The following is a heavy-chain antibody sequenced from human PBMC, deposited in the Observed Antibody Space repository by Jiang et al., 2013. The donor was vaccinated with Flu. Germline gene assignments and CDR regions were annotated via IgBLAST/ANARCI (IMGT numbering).Heavy chain of an antibody. D-gene: IGHD2-2*01. Sequence: EVKKPGSSVKVSCKASGGTFSSYAISWVRQAPGQGLEWMGGIIPIFGTANYAQKFQGRVTITADESTSTAYMELSSLRSEDTAVYYCARPTPFLVPAAIFYYYGMDVWGQGTTVTVSS. CDR2: IIPIFGTA. CDR3: ARPTPFLVPAAIFYYYGMDV. J-gene: IGHJ6*02. V-gene: IGHV1-69*01. CDR1: GGTFSSYA.